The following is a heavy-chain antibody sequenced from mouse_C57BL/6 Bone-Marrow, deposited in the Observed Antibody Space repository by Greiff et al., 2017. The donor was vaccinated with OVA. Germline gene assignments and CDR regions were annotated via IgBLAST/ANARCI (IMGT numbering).Heavy chain of an antibody. D-gene: IGHD1-1*01. CDR2: FHPYNDDT. V-gene: IGHV1-47*01. Sequence: QVQLQQSGAELVKPGASVKMSCKASGYTFTTYPIEWLKQNHGKSLEWIGNFHPYNDDTKYNEKFKGKATLTVEKSSSTVYLELSRLTSDDSAVYYCARGRGGSSPCWYFDVWGTGTTVTVSS. J-gene: IGHJ1*03. CDR1: GYTFTTYP. CDR3: ARGRGGSSPCWYFDV.